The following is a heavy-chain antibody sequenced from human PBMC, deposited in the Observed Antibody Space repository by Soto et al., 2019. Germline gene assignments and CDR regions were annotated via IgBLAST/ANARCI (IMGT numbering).Heavy chain of an antibody. D-gene: IGHD6-13*01. J-gene: IGHJ5*02. CDR2: ISAYNGNT. Sequence: GASVKVSCNAFCYTFSSCGFSWVRPAPGQGLEWMGWISAYNGNTNYAQKLQGRVTMTTDTSTSTAYMELRSLRSDDTAVYYCARDSSSWYYWFDPWGQGTLVTVSS. CDR3: ARDSSSWYYWFDP. CDR1: CYTFSSCG. V-gene: IGHV1-18*01.